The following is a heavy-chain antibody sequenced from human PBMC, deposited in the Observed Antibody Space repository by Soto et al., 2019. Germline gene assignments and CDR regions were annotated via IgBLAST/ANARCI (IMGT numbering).Heavy chain of an antibody. Sequence: QVQLVESGGGVVQPGRSLRLSCAASGFTFSSYAMHWVRQAPGKGLEWVAVISYDGSNKYYADSVKGRVTISRDNSKNARDRQMNSLRAEDTAVYYCARDPGWGTARVLWDFDLWGRGTLVTVSS. CDR1: GFTFSSYA. CDR3: ARDPGWGTARVLWDFDL. D-gene: IGHD5-18*01. J-gene: IGHJ2*01. CDR2: ISYDGSNK. V-gene: IGHV3-30-3*01.